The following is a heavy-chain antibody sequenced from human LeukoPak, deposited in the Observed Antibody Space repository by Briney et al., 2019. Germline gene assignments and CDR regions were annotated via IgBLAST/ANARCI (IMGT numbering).Heavy chain of an antibody. J-gene: IGHJ6*02. CDR3: ARDGDDYGGNPDYYYYGMDV. CDR2: ISAYNGNT. D-gene: IGHD4-23*01. V-gene: IGHV1-18*01. Sequence: ASVKVSCKASGYTFTSYGISWVRQAPGQGLEWMGCISAYNGNTNYAQKLKGRVTMTTDTSKRTAYMELRSLRSDDTAAYYCARDGDDYGGNPDYYYYGMDVWGQGTTVAVSS. CDR1: GYTFTSYG.